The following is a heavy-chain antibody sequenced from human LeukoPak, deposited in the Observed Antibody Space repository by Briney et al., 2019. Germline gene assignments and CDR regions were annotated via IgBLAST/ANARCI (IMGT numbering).Heavy chain of an antibody. V-gene: IGHV4-4*07. CDR3: ARGITIFGVVDY. CDR2: MYTSGST. Sequence: SETLSLTCTVSGGSISSYYWSWIRQPAGKGLEWIGRMYTSGSTNNNPSLKSRVTMSVDTSKNQFSLKLSSVTAADTAVYYCARGITIFGVVDYWGQGTLVTVSS. D-gene: IGHD3-3*01. CDR1: GGSISSYY. J-gene: IGHJ4*02.